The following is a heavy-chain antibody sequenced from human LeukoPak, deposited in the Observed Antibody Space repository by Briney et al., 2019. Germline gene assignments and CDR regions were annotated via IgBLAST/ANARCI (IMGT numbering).Heavy chain of an antibody. V-gene: IGHV3-30*02. CDR3: AKAGQNSGWVFDP. CDR2: IRYDGSDK. CDR1: EFTCSSYG. J-gene: IGHJ5*02. D-gene: IGHD5-12*01. Sequence: TGGSLRLSCAASEFTCSSYGMHWVRQAPGKGLEWVAFIRYDGSDKYYADSVKGRFTISRDNSKNTLYLQMDSLRAEDTAVYYCAKAGQNSGWVFDPWGQGTLVTVSS.